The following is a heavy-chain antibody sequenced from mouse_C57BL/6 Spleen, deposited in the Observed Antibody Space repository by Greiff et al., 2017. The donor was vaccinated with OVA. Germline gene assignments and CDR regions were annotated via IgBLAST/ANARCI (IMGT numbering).Heavy chain of an antibody. CDR2: INPNYGTT. CDR1: GYSFTDYN. V-gene: IGHV1-39*01. CDR3: AGWLLRRYAMDY. J-gene: IGHJ4*01. Sequence: EVKLQESGPELVKPGASVKISCKASGYSFTDYNMNWVKQSNGKSLEWIGVINPNYGTTSYNQKFKGKATLTVDQSSSTAYMQLNSLTSEDSAVYYCAGWLLRRYAMDYWGQGTSVTVSS. D-gene: IGHD2-3*01.